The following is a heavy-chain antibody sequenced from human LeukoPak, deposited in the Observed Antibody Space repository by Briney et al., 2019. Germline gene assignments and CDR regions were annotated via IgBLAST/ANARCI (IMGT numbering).Heavy chain of an antibody. D-gene: IGHD3-10*02. CDR2: ISGSGGST. J-gene: IGHJ6*04. CDR3: AELGITMIGGV. V-gene: IGHV3-23*01. CDR1: GFTFGDYA. Sequence: GRSLRLSCTASGFTFGDYAMSWFRQAPGKGLEWVSAISGSGGSTYYADSVKGRFTISRDNSKNSLYLQMNSLRAEDTAVYYCAELGITMIGGVWGKGTTVTISS.